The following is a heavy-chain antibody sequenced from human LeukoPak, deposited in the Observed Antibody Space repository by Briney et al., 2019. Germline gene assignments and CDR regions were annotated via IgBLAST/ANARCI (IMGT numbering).Heavy chain of an antibody. CDR2: IKSKGDGETT. V-gene: IGHV3-15*05. CDR1: GFTFTNAW. D-gene: IGHD3-10*01. J-gene: IGHJ4*02. Sequence: GGSLRLSCAASGFTFTNAWMTWVRQAPGKGGEGVGRIKSKGDGETTDYASFVKGRFSMSRDDARATMSLQMYSLEAEDTAVYYCATDLGATMIRGVIVSWGQGALVTVSS. CDR3: ATDLGATMIRGVIVS.